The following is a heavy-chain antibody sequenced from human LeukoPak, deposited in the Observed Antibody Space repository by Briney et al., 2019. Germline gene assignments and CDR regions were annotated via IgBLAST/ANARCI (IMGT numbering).Heavy chain of an antibody. CDR1: GYTLTELS. J-gene: IGHJ4*02. V-gene: IGHV1-69*13. CDR2: IIPIFDTA. D-gene: IGHD3-16*01. CDR3: ARVGEGDKPYDSPYYFDY. Sequence: ASVKVSCKVSGYTLTELSMHWVRQAPGKGLEWMGGIIPIFDTANYAQKFQGRVTITADESTSTAYMELSSLRSEDTAVYYCARVGEGDKPYDSPYYFDYWGQGTLVTVSS.